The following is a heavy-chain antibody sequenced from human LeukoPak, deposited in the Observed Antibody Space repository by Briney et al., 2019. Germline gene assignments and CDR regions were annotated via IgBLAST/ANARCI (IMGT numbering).Heavy chain of an antibody. CDR3: ARDLGDYVWGSYRPRWFDP. J-gene: IGHJ5*02. Sequence: SVKVSCKASGGTFSSYAISWVRQAPGQGLEWMGRIIPILGIANYAQKFQGRVTITADKSTSTAYMELSSLRSEDTAVYYCARDLGDYVWGSYRPRWFDPWGQGTLVTVSS. CDR2: IIPILGIA. CDR1: GGTFSSYA. V-gene: IGHV1-69*04. D-gene: IGHD3-16*02.